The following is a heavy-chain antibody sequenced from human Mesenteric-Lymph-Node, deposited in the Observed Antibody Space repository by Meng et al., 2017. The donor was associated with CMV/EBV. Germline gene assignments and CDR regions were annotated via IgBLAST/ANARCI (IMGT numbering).Heavy chain of an antibody. CDR3: ARSRYCSGGSCSGFDY. V-gene: IGHV3-48*03. D-gene: IGHD2-15*01. Sequence: GESLKISCAASGFTFSSYEMNWVRQAPGKGLEWLSHISSSATSIYYADSVRGRFTISRDYAKNSVYLQMHSLRAEDTAVYYCARSRYCSGGSCSGFDYWGQGPLVTVSS. J-gene: IGHJ4*02. CDR2: ISSSATSI. CDR1: GFTFSSYE.